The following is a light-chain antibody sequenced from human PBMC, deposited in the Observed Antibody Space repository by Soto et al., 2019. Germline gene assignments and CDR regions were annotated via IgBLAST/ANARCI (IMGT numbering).Light chain of an antibody. CDR3: QQRSSWPPALS. CDR1: QSIANS. Sequence: EIVLTQSLGTLSLSPGESASLSCLASQSIANSSAWYQQKPGQAPRLLIYDASNRATGVPGRFSGSGSGTDFTLTISSLEPEDFAVYYCQQRSSWPPALSFGGGTKVDI. J-gene: IGKJ4*01. V-gene: IGKV3-11*01. CDR2: DAS.